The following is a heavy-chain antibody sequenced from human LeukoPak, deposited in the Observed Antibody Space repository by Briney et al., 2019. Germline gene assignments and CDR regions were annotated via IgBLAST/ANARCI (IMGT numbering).Heavy chain of an antibody. CDR2: ISWNSGSI. J-gene: IGHJ6*03. Sequence: GGPLRLSCAASGFTFDVYAMHWLPQAPGKALECVSDISWNSGSIGYADSVKGRFTISRDNAKNYLYLQMNSMRAEDTALYYCAKGAHSSGWYVGYYYYYLDVWGKGTTVTVSS. CDR1: GFTFDVYA. CDR3: AKGAHSSGWYVGYYYYYLDV. D-gene: IGHD6-19*01. V-gene: IGHV3-9*01.